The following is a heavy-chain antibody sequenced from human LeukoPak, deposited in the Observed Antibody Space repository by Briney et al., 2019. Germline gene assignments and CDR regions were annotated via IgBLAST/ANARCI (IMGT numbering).Heavy chain of an antibody. V-gene: IGHV3-30-3*01. CDR2: ISYDGSNK. CDR3: ARDEDDRSEESLFQH. J-gene: IGHJ1*01. D-gene: IGHD3-10*01. CDR1: GFTFSSYA. Sequence: GRSLRLSCAASGFTFSSYAMHWVRQAPGKGLEWVAVISYDGSNKYYADSVKGRFTISRDNSKNTLYLQMNSLRAKDTAVYYCARDEDDRSEESLFQHWGQGTLVTVSS.